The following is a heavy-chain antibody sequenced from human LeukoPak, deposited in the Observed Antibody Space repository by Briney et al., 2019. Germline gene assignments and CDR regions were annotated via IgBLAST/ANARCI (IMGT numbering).Heavy chain of an antibody. V-gene: IGHV1-18*01. CDR3: ARVRFGESLDPTPYGMDV. D-gene: IGHD3-10*01. J-gene: IGHJ6*02. CDR2: ISAYNGNT. Sequence: ASVKVSCKASGYTFTSYGISWVRQAPGQGLEWMGWISAYNGNTNYAQKLQGRVTMTTDTSTSTAYMELRSLRSDDTAVYYCARVRFGESLDPTPYGMDVWGQGTTVTVSS. CDR1: GYTFTSYG.